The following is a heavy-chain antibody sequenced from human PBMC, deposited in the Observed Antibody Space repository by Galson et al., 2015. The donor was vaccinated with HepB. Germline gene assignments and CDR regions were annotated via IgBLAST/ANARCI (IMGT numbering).Heavy chain of an antibody. CDR1: GYTFTSYA. Sequence: SVKVSCKASGYTFTSYAMHWVRQAPGQGLEWMGWINTDTGNPTYAQGFKGRFFISLDTSVSTAYLQISSLKAEDTAVYYCARDPRYYDFWSGYLPYNGFDPWGQGTLVTVSS. CDR3: ARDPRYYDFWSGYLPYNGFDP. J-gene: IGHJ5*02. CDR2: INTDTGNP. V-gene: IGHV7-4-1*02. D-gene: IGHD3-3*01.